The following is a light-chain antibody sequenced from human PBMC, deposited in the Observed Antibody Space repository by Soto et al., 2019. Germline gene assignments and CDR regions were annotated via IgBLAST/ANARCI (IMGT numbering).Light chain of an antibody. V-gene: IGKV3-15*01. CDR2: RTS. CDR3: QQYENWPRT. J-gene: IGKJ1*01. Sequence: EIVMTQSPATLSVSPGERATLSCRASQSISSNLAWYQQKPGQAPRLLMFRTSSRATGFPARFSGSGSGTEFNLTISSLQSEDFAVYYCQQYENWPRTFGQGTKVDIK. CDR1: QSISSN.